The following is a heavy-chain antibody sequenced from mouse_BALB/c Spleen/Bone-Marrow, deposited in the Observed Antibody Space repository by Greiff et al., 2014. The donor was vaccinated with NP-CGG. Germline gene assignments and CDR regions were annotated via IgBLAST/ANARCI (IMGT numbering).Heavy chain of an antibody. CDR3: ARSGPYAMDY. V-gene: IGHV1-26*01. J-gene: IGHJ4*01. CDR2: INPYNGVI. CDR1: GYSFTGYY. D-gene: IGHD3-1*01. Sequence: EVQLQQSGPELVKPGASVKISCKASGYSFTGYYMHWVKQSHVKSLEWIGRINPYNGVISYNQNFKDKASLTVDKSSSTAYMELHSLTSEDSAVHYCARSGPYAMDYWGQGTSVTVSS.